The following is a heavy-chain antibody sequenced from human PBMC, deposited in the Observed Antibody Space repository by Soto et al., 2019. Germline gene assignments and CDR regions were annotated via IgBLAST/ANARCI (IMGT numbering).Heavy chain of an antibody. D-gene: IGHD3-3*01. CDR1: GFTFSSYA. CDR2: ISYDGSNK. J-gene: IGHJ4*02. V-gene: IGHV3-30-3*01. CDR3: ARDGGVITIFGVDLSGYFDY. Sequence: QVQLVESGGGVVQPGRSLRLSCAASGFTFSSYAMHWVRQAPGKGLEWVAVISYDGSNKYYADSVKGRFTISRDNSKNTLYLQMNSLRAEDTAVYYCARDGGVITIFGVDLSGYFDYWGQGTLVTVSS.